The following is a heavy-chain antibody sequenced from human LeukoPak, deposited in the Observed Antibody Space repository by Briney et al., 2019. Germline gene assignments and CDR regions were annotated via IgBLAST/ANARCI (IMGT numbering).Heavy chain of an antibody. Sequence: ASVKVSCKASGYTFSSYGISWVRQAPGQGLEWMGWISAYNGNTNYAQKLQGRVTMTTDTSTSTAYMELRYLRSDDTAVYYCARAPTYYYDSSGYLDYWGQGTLVTVSS. V-gene: IGHV1-18*01. D-gene: IGHD3-22*01. J-gene: IGHJ4*02. CDR1: GYTFSSYG. CDR2: ISAYNGNT. CDR3: ARAPTYYYDSSGYLDY.